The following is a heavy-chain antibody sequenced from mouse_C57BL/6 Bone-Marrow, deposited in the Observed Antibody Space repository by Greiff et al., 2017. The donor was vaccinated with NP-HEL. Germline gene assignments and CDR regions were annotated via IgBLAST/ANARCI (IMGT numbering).Heavy chain of an antibody. CDR2: ISSGGSYT. CDR3: ARQRQLRLRGGYFDY. V-gene: IGHV5-6*01. J-gene: IGHJ2*01. Sequence: EVKLVESGGDLVKPGGSLKLSCAASGFTFSSYGMSWVRQTPDKRLEWVATISSGGSYTYYPDSVKGRFTISRDNAKNTLYLQMSSLKSEDTAMYYCARQRQLRLRGGYFDYWGQGTTLTVSS. D-gene: IGHD3-2*02. CDR1: GFTFSSYG.